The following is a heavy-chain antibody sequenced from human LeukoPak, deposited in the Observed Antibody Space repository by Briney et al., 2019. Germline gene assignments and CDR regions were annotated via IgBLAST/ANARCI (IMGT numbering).Heavy chain of an antibody. Sequence: PGGSLRLSCAASGFTFSSYSMNWVRQAPGKGLEWVSSICSSSYIYYADSVKGRFTISRDNAKNSLYLQMNSLRAEDTAVYYCARDQPTNWWNLEGSLFDYWGQGTLVTVSS. CDR1: GFTFSSYS. D-gene: IGHD2-8*02. CDR3: ARDQPTNWWNLEGSLFDY. V-gene: IGHV3-21*01. CDR2: ICSSSYI. J-gene: IGHJ4*02.